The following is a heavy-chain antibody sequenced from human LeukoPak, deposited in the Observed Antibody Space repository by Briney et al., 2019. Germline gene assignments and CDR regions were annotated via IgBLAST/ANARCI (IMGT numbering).Heavy chain of an antibody. CDR1: GFTFSSYG. D-gene: IGHD3-3*01. Sequence: GRSLRLSCAASGFTFSSYGMHWARQAPGKGLEWVAVIWYDGSNKYYADSVKGRFTISRDNSKNTQYLQMNSLRAEDTAVYYCAKDAWSGYYTEGYNWFDPWGQGTLVTVSS. CDR3: AKDAWSGYYTEGYNWFDP. V-gene: IGHV3-33*06. CDR2: IWYDGSNK. J-gene: IGHJ5*02.